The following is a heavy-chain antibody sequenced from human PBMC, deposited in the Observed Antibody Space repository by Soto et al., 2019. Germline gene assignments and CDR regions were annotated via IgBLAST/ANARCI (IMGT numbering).Heavy chain of an antibody. CDR3: ARRSVRYCSGGSCSQLDY. CDR1: GFTFNSYS. Sequence: EVQLVESGGGLVQPGGSLRLSCAASGFTFNSYSMTWVRQAPGKGLEWLSFISSTSGTIYYADSVKGRFTISRDNAKKSLYLQMNSLRDEDTAVYYCARRSVRYCSGGSCSQLDYWGQGTLVTVSS. CDR2: ISSTSGTI. J-gene: IGHJ4*02. V-gene: IGHV3-48*02. D-gene: IGHD2-15*01.